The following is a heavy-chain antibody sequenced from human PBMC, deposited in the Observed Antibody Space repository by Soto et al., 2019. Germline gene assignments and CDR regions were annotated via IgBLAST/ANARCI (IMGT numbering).Heavy chain of an antibody. Sequence: SETLSLTCTVSGGSISSSSYYWGWIRQPPGKGLEWIGSIYYSGSTYYNPSLKSRVTISVDTSKNQFSLKLGSVTAADTAVYYCARLNGYCSGGSCYSGSSYFDYWGQGTLVTVSS. CDR2: IYYSGST. CDR3: ARLNGYCSGGSCYSGSSYFDY. D-gene: IGHD2-15*01. CDR1: GGSISSSSYY. V-gene: IGHV4-39*01. J-gene: IGHJ4*02.